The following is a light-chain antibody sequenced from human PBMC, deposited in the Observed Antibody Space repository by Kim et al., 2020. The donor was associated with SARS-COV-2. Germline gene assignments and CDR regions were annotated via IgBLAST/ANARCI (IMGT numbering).Light chain of an antibody. CDR1: SSNIGACYD. CDR2: GNS. CDR3: QSYDSSLSGVV. Sequence: RVTISCTGSSSNIGACYDVHWYQQLPGTAPKLLIYGNSNRPSGVPDRFSGSKSGTSASLAITGLQAEDEADYYCQSYDSSLSGVVFGGGTKLTVL. J-gene: IGLJ2*01. V-gene: IGLV1-40*01.